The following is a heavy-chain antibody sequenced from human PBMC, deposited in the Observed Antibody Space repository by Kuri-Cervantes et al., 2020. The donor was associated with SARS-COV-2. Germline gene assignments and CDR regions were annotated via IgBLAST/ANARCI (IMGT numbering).Heavy chain of an antibody. CDR1: GYSISSGYY. D-gene: IGHD2-15*01. CDR3: ARQSDSVDY. Sequence: SQTLSLTCAVSGYSISSGYYWGWIRQPPGKGLEWIGEINHSGSTNYNPSLKSRVTISVDTSKNQFSLKLSSVTAADTAVYYCARQSDSVDYWGQGTLVTVSS. J-gene: IGHJ4*02. V-gene: IGHV4-38-2*01. CDR2: INHSGST.